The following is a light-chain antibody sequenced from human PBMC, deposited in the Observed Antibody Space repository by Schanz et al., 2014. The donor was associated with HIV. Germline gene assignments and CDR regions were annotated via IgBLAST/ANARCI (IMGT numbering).Light chain of an antibody. CDR2: DVT. CDR1: SGDVGRYDY. Sequence: QSALTQPASVSGSLGQSITISCTGTSGDVGRYDYVSWYQQHPGQAPKLLIYDVTYRPSGVSDRFSGSKSGHTASLTISGLQVEDEAEYYCSSYVSGSTYVFRSGTKLTVL. CDR3: SSYVSGSTYV. J-gene: IGLJ1*01. V-gene: IGLV2-14*03.